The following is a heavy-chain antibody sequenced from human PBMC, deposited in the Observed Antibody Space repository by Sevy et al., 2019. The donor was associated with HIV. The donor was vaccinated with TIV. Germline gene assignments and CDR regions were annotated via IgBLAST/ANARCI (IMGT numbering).Heavy chain of an antibody. J-gene: IGHJ5*02. Sequence: LRLSCAASRFTFSSYAMHWVRQAPGKGLEWVAVISYDGSNKYYADSVKGRFTISRDNSKNTLYLQMNSLRAEDTAVYYCARDNLGYCISTSCPAWFDPWGQGTLVTVSS. V-gene: IGHV3-30-3*01. CDR2: ISYDGSNK. CDR1: RFTFSSYA. D-gene: IGHD2-2*01. CDR3: ARDNLGYCISTSCPAWFDP.